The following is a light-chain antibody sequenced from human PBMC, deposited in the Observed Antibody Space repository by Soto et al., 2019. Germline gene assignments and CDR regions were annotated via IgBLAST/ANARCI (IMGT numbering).Light chain of an antibody. CDR3: SSYTSSNTYV. V-gene: IGLV2-14*01. J-gene: IGLJ1*01. Sequence: QSALTQPASVSGSPGQSITISCTGTSSDVGGYNYVSRYQQHPGKAPKLMIYDVSNRPSGVSNRFSGSKSDNTASLTISGLQAEDEADYYCSSYTSSNTYVFGTGTKVTVL. CDR2: DVS. CDR1: SSDVGGYNY.